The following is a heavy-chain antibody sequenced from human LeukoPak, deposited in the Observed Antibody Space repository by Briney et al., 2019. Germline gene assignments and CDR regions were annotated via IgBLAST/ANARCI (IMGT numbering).Heavy chain of an antibody. V-gene: IGHV4-34*01. CDR1: GGSFSGYY. CDR3: ARGGIAAAGWFDP. J-gene: IGHJ5*02. CDR2: INHSGST. Sequence: SETLSLTCAVYGGSFSGYYWSWIRQPPGKGLEWIGEINHSGSTNYNPSLKSRVTISVDTFKNQFSLKLSSVTAADTAVYYCARGGIAAAGWFDPWGQGTLVTVSS. D-gene: IGHD6-13*01.